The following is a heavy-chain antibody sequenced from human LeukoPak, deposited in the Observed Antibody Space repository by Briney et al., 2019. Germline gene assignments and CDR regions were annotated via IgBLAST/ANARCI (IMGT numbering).Heavy chain of an antibody. CDR1: GYSISSGYY. J-gene: IGHJ6*03. CDR2: IYHSGST. V-gene: IGHV4-38-2*02. CDR3: ARVNGVYYYYYMDV. D-gene: IGHD2-8*01. Sequence: SESLSLTCTVSGYSISSGYYWGWIRQPPGKGLEWIGSIYHSGSTYYNPSLKSRVTISVDTSKNQFSLKLSSVTAADTAVYYCARVNGVYYYYYMDVWGKGTTVTVSS.